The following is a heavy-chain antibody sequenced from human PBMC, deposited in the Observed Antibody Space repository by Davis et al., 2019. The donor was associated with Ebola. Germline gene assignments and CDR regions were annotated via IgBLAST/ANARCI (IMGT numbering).Heavy chain of an antibody. CDR3: ARIYSGSYYPGFDY. CDR1: GFTFSSYA. D-gene: IGHD1-26*01. Sequence: GGSLRLSCAASGFTFSSYAMSWVRQAPGKGLEWVSAISGSGGSTYYADSVKGRFTISRHNSKNTLYLQMNSLRAEDTAVYYCARIYSGSYYPGFDYWGQGTLVTVSS. CDR2: ISGSGGST. J-gene: IGHJ4*02. V-gene: IGHV3-23*01.